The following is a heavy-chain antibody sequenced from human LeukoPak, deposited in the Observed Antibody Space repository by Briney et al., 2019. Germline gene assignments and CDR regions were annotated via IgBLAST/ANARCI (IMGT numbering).Heavy chain of an antibody. CDR2: ISSSGSTK. CDR3: ARGGRGSAAVVAPRSFDI. D-gene: IGHD3-22*01. CDR1: GITFSSYS. V-gene: IGHV3-48*01. Sequence: GGSLRLSCGASGITFSSYSMNWVRQAPGKGLEWVSYISSSGSTKYYADSVKGRFTISRDNARNSLYLQMNSLRAEDSALYYCARGGRGSAAVVAPRSFDIWGQGTMVTVSS. J-gene: IGHJ3*02.